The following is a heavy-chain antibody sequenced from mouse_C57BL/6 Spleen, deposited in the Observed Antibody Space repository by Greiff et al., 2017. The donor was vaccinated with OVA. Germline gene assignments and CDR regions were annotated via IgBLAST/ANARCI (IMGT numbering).Heavy chain of an antibody. CDR2: ISSGSSTI. CDR1: GFTFSDYG. CDR3: ARPDDYDAMDY. J-gene: IGHJ4*01. V-gene: IGHV5-17*01. Sequence: EVQGVESGGGLVKPGGSLKLSCAASGFTFSDYGMHWVRQAPEKGLEWVAYISSGSSTIYYADTVKGRFPISRDNAKNTLFLQMTRLRSEDTAMYYCARPDDYDAMDYWGQGTSVTVSA.